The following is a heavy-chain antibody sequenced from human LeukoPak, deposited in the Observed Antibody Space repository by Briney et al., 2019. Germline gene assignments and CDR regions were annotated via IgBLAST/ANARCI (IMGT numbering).Heavy chain of an antibody. V-gene: IGHV4-34*01. Sequence: SETLSLTCAVYGGSFSGYYWSWIRQPPGKGLEWIGEINHSGSTNYNPSLKSRVTISVDTSKNQFSLKLSSVTAADTAVYYCVRSSSNFDYWGQGTLVTVSS. CDR1: GGSFSGYY. CDR2: INHSGST. CDR3: VRSSSNFDY. J-gene: IGHJ4*02. D-gene: IGHD6-19*01.